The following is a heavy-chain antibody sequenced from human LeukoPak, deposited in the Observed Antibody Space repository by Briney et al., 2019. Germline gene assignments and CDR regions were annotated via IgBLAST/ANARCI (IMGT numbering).Heavy chain of an antibody. Sequence: PGGSLRLSCAASGFTFSSYAMNWVRQAPGKGLEWVSYISSSGSTIYYADSVKGRFTISRDNAKNSLYLQMNSLRAEDTAVYYCAELGITMIGGVWGKETTVTISS. J-gene: IGHJ6*04. CDR1: GFTFSSYA. CDR2: ISSSGSTI. D-gene: IGHD3-10*02. V-gene: IGHV3-48*03. CDR3: AELGITMIGGV.